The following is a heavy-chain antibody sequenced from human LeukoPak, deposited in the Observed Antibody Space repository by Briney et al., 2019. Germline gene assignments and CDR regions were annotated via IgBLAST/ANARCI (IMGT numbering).Heavy chain of an antibody. V-gene: IGHV7-4-1*02. J-gene: IGHJ6*03. CDR3: ARVFWFGEPSSERDYYYYYMDV. CDR1: GYTFSTYG. CDR2: INTNTVNP. Sequence: ASVKVSCKASGYTFSTYGICWVRQAPGQGLEWMGWINTNTVNPTYAQGFTGRFVFSLDTSVSTAYLQISSLKAEDTAVYYCARVFWFGEPSSERDYYYYYMDVWGKGTTVTVS. D-gene: IGHD3-10*01.